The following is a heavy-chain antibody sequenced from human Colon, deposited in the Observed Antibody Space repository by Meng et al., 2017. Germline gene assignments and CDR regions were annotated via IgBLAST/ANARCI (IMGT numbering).Heavy chain of an antibody. CDR2: IYYTGST. J-gene: IGHJ4*02. Sequence: VQLQGSGPGLVRPSGPLSLPCTFSGGSVSSGSYYWGWIRQPPGKGLEWIGYIYYTGSTNYNPSLKSRVTISVDTSKNQFSLKLSSVTAADTAVYYCARGPLDYWGQGTLVTVSS. V-gene: IGHV4-61*01. CDR3: ARGPLDY. CDR1: GGSVSSGSYY.